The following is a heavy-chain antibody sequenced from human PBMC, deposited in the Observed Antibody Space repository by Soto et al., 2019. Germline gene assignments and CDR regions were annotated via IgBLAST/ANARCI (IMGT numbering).Heavy chain of an antibody. D-gene: IGHD3-10*01. Sequence: SESLSLTCAVYGGSFSGYYWSWILQPPGKGLEWIGEINHSGSTNYNPSLKSRVTISVDTSKNQFSLKLSSVTAADTAVYYCARARRITMVRGVISMDVWGKGTTVTVSS. CDR1: GGSFSGYY. J-gene: IGHJ6*03. V-gene: IGHV4-34*01. CDR3: ARARRITMVRGVISMDV. CDR2: INHSGST.